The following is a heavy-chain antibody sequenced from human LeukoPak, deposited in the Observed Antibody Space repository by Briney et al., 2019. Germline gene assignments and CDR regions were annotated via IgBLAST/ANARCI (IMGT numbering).Heavy chain of an antibody. Sequence: PGGSLRLSCAASGFTFSSHAMSWVRQAPGKGLEWVSAISGSGGSTYYADSVKGRFTISRDNSKNTLYLQTNSLRAEDTAVYYCAKIWAAVAGTGDYWGQGTLVTVSS. V-gene: IGHV3-23*01. CDR3: AKIWAAVAGTGDY. J-gene: IGHJ4*02. CDR1: GFTFSSHA. D-gene: IGHD6-19*01. CDR2: ISGSGGST.